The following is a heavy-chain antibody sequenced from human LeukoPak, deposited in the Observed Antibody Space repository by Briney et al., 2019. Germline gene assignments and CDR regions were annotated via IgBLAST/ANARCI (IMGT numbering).Heavy chain of an antibody. CDR1: GFTFSSYS. J-gene: IGHJ4*02. V-gene: IGHV3-48*04. CDR2: ISSSSSTI. CDR3: AKDMNIGAVAGPFDY. D-gene: IGHD6-19*01. Sequence: GGSLRLSCAASGFTFSSYSMNWVRQAPGKGLEWVSYISSSSSTIYYADSVKGRFIISRDNAKNTLYLQMNSLRAEDTAVYYCAKDMNIGAVAGPFDYWGQGTLVTVSS.